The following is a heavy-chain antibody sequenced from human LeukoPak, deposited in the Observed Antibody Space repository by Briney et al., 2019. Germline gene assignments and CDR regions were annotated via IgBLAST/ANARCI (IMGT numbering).Heavy chain of an antibody. V-gene: IGHV3-9*01. CDR3: AKDTRRILRATTIDY. Sequence: PGRSLRLSCTASGFTFDDYAMHWVRQTPGKGLEWVSGISWNSGSIGYGDSVKGRFTISRDNAKNSLYMQMNSLRAEDTALYYCAKDTRRILRATTIDYWGQGTVVLVSS. CDR2: ISWNSGSI. CDR1: GFTFDDYA. J-gene: IGHJ4*02. D-gene: IGHD1-26*01.